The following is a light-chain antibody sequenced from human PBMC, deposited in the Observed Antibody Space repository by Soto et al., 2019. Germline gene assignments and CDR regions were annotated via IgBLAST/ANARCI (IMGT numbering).Light chain of an antibody. CDR3: RHYNNWPLT. J-gene: IGKJ5*01. CDR2: GAS. V-gene: IGKV3-15*01. Sequence: EIVMTQSPATLSVSPGERATLSCRASQSVSSNLAWYQQKPGQAPRLLIYGASTRATGIPARFSGSGSGTEFTLTISSLQSEDFAIYYCRHYNNWPLTFGQGTRLEIK. CDR1: QSVSSN.